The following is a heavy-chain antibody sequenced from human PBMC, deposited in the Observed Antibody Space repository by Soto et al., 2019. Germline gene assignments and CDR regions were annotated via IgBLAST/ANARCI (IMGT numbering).Heavy chain of an antibody. D-gene: IGHD3-3*01. CDR3: ASPARNYDFWSGYSFDI. CDR1: GYTFTSYD. V-gene: IGHV1-8*01. Sequence: ASVKVSCKASGYTFTSYDINWVRQATGQGLERMGWMNPNSGNTGYAQKYQGRVTMTRNTSISTAYMEQSSLRSEDTAVYFCASPARNYDFWSGYSFDIWGQGTMVTVSS. J-gene: IGHJ3*02. CDR2: MNPNSGNT.